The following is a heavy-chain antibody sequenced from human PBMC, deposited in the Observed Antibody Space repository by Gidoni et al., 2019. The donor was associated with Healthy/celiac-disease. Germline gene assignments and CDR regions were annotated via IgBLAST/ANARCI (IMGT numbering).Heavy chain of an antibody. CDR3: ARGVMIAIRALGYFDL. V-gene: IGHV4-31*03. CDR2: IYYSGST. Sequence: VQLQESGPGLVKPSQTLSLTCTVSGGSISSGGYYWSWIRQHPGKGLEWIGYIYYSGSTYYNPSLKSRVTIAVDTSKNQFSLKLSSVTAADTAVYYCARGVMIAIRALGYFDLWGRGTLVTVSS. D-gene: IGHD2-21*01. CDR1: GGSISSGGYY. J-gene: IGHJ2*01.